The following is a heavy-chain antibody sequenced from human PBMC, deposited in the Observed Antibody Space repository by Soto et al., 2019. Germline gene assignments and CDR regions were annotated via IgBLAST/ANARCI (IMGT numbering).Heavy chain of an antibody. Sequence: SETLSLTCIVSGGSISGSSYYWGWIRQPPGKGLEWIGNVYNSGSTYYNPSLKRRVTISVDTSKNQFSLKLSSRTEEAAAVYYCATLSEMVTGAFDIWGQGTMVTVSS. V-gene: IGHV4-39*01. CDR1: GGSISGSSYY. D-gene: IGHD2-21*02. CDR3: ATLSEMVTGAFDI. CDR2: VYNSGST. J-gene: IGHJ3*02.